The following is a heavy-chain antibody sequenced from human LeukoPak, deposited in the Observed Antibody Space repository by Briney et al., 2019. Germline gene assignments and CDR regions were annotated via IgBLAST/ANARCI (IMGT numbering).Heavy chain of an antibody. CDR2: FDPEDGET. J-gene: IGHJ3*02. D-gene: IGHD3-22*01. CDR3: ARGKDDSSAFDI. Sequence: ASVKVSCKVSGYTLTELSMHWVRQAPGKGLEWMGGFDPEDGETIYAQKFQGRVTMTRNTSISTAYMELSSLRSEDTAVYYCARGKDDSSAFDIWGQGTMVTVSS. V-gene: IGHV1-24*01. CDR1: GYTLTELS.